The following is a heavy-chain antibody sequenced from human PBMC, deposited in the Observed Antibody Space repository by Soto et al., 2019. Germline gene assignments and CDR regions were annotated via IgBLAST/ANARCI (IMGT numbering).Heavy chain of an antibody. CDR3: AKGRITMIVVSEGAFDL. J-gene: IGHJ3*01. D-gene: IGHD3-22*01. CDR1: GFTFSSYG. CDR2: ISYDGSNK. Sequence: QVQLVESGGGVVQPGRSLRLSCAASGFTFSSYGMHWVRQAPGKGLEWVAVISYDGSNKYYADSVKGRFTISRDNSKNTLYLQMNSVRAEDTAVYYCAKGRITMIVVSEGAFDLWGQGTMVTVSS. V-gene: IGHV3-30*18.